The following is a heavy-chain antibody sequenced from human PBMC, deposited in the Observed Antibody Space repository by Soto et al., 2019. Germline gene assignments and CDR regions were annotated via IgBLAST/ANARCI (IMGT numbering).Heavy chain of an antibody. CDR2: ISAYNGNT. Sequence: QVQLVQSGAEVKKPGASVKVSCKASGDIFTSYGISWVRQAPGQGLEWMGWISAYNGNTNYAQKFQGRVTMTTDTLXSTAYMELRSLRSDDTAVYYCARDQEGITMIVGGTWGQGTLVTVSS. J-gene: IGHJ5*02. CDR1: GDIFTSYG. V-gene: IGHV1-18*01. CDR3: ARDQEGITMIVGGT. D-gene: IGHD3-22*01.